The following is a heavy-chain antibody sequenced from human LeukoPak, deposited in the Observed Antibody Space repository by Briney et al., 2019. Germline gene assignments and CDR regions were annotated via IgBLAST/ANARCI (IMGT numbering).Heavy chain of an antibody. J-gene: IGHJ6*03. CDR3: ASAVWVIVDYYYYYYMDV. D-gene: IGHD3-16*02. Sequence: GGSLRLSCAASGFTFSSYEMNWVRQAPGKGLEWVSYISSSGSTIYYADSVKGRFTISRDNAKNSLYLQMNSLRAEDTAVYYCASAVWVIVDYYYYYYMDVWGKGTTVTVSS. CDR1: GFTFSSYE. V-gene: IGHV3-48*03. CDR2: ISSSGSTI.